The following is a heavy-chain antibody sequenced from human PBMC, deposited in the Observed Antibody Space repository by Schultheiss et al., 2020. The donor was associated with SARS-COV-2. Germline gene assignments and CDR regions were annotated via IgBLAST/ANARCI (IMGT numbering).Heavy chain of an antibody. J-gene: IGHJ6*02. D-gene: IGHD4-17*01. CDR1: GFTFSSYS. CDR2: INGGNAGT. Sequence: GGSLRLSCAASGFTFSSYSMNWVHQAPGKGLEWVSSINGGNAGTYYTDSVKGRFSISRDNAKNTLYLQMNSLRAEDTAVYYCASLDDYGDQAYYYYGMDVWGQGTTVTVSS. CDR3: ASLDDYGDQAYYYYGMDV. V-gene: IGHV3-21*01.